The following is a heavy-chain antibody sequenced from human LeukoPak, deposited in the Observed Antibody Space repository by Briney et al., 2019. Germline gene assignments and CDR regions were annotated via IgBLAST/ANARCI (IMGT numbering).Heavy chain of an antibody. D-gene: IGHD1-1*01. Sequence: ASVTVSCKTSGYMVSDYYMHWVRQAPGQGLEWMGWLRGDTGDTDSPQKFKGRVTMTRDTATNTAYMQLSRLTYDDTAMYFRARVRYNACDYWGQGTLVTVSS. CDR1: GYMVSDYY. V-gene: IGHV1-2*02. CDR2: LRGDTGDT. CDR3: ARVRYNACDY. J-gene: IGHJ4*02.